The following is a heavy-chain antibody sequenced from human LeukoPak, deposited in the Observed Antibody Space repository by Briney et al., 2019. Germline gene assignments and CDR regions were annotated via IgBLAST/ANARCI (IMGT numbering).Heavy chain of an antibody. D-gene: IGHD2-15*01. CDR3: AKGSGSSCYSPCDY. Sequence: GGSLRLSCAASGFTFSSYVMSSVRQAPGKGLEWVSSISNSGGSTYYADSVKGRFTISRDNSKNTLYLQMNSLRAEDTAVYYCAKGSGSSCYSPCDYWGQGILVTVSS. V-gene: IGHV3-23*01. J-gene: IGHJ4*02. CDR1: GFTFSSYV. CDR2: ISNSGGST.